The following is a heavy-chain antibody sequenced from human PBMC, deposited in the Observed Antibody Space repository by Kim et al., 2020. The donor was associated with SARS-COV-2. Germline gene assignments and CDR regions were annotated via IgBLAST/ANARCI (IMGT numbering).Heavy chain of an antibody. CDR3: ARDPLGQRTSSGYLGDAFDI. V-gene: IGHV1-69*13. D-gene: IGHD3-22*01. Sequence: SVKVSCKASGGTFSSYAISWVRQAPGQGLEWMGGIIPIFGTANYAQKFQGRVTITADESTSTAYMELSSLRSEDTAVYYCARDPLGQRTSSGYLGDAFDIWGQGTMVTVSS. CDR2: IIPIFGTA. CDR1: GGTFSSYA. J-gene: IGHJ3*02.